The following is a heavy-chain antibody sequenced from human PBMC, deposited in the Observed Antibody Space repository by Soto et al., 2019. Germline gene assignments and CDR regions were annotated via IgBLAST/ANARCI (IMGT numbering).Heavy chain of an antibody. CDR1: GGTFSTFG. D-gene: IGHD4-17*01. CDR2: IIPFFGTA. CDR3: AKSAPMDAGDKYYYDF. J-gene: IGHJ4*02. V-gene: IGHV1-69*13. Sequence: SVKVSCKASGGTFSTFGISWVRQAPGQGLEWMGGIIPFFGTARYSQKFEDRITITADESTNTVYMDLRSLTSEDTAIYYCAKSAPMDAGDKYYYDFWGKGALVTVSS.